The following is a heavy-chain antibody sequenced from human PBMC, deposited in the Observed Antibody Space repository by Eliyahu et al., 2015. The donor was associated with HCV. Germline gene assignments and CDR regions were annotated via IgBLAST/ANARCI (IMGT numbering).Heavy chain of an antibody. CDR1: GLTIGXGH. J-gene: IGHJ6*02. V-gene: IGHV3-66*02. Sequence: VQLVESGGGFVQPGGSLRXSCAASGLTIGXGHMXWVRQAPGKGLEWVSTLYTTDVKFYTDSVKGRFYISRDISKNSLHLQMNSLRVEDTGLYYCARDMRGVRGTNNYGMDVWGQGTTVTVSS. CDR2: LYTTDVK. CDR3: ARDMRGVRGTNNYGMDV. D-gene: IGHD2-8*01.